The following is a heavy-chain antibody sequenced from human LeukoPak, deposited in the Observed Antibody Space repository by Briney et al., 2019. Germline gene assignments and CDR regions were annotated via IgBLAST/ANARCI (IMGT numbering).Heavy chain of an antibody. Sequence: GASVKVSCKASGYTFTGYYMHWVRQAPGQGLEWMGWINPNSGGTNYAQKFQGRVTMTRDTSISTAYMELSRLRSDDTAVYYCARGERYCSGGSCHDYYYYYYGMDVWGQGTTVTVSS. CDR1: GYTFTGYY. D-gene: IGHD2-15*01. CDR3: ARGERYCSGGSCHDYYYYYYGMDV. J-gene: IGHJ6*02. CDR2: INPNSGGT. V-gene: IGHV1-2*02.